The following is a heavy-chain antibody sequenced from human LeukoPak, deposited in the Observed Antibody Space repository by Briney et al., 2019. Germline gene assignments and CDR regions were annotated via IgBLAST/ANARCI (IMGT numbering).Heavy chain of an antibody. CDR1: GGSISSGSFY. D-gene: IGHD3-22*01. CDR3: ARVITLYYFDS. V-gene: IGHV4-61*02. Sequence: SETLSLTCTVSGGSISSGSFYWSWIRQPAGKGLEWIGRIYTSGSTNYNPSLKSRVTISLDTSKNQFSLKLSSVTAADTAVYYCARVITLYYFDSWGQGTLVIVS. CDR2: IYTSGST. J-gene: IGHJ4*02.